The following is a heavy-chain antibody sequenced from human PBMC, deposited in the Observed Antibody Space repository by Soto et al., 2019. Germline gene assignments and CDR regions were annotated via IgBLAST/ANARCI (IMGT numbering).Heavy chain of an antibody. Sequence: QVKLVESGTEVKKPGASIKVSCKASGYSFATSGMTWVRQAPGQGLEWMGWISVYNGNTNYDQKLQDRVTMTTDTSPNTAYLQVRNLRSDDTAVYYCARAGQYYDASGYADWGQGPLVTVS. CDR1: GYSFATSG. J-gene: IGHJ4*02. CDR3: ARAGQYYDASGYAD. D-gene: IGHD3-22*01. CDR2: ISVYNGNT. V-gene: IGHV1-18*01.